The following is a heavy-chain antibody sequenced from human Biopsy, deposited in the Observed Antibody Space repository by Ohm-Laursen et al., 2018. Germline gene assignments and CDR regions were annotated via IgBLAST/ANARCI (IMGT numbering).Heavy chain of an antibody. CDR2: IHGSGRT. J-gene: IGHJ4*02. D-gene: IGHD3-16*01. V-gene: IGHV3-66*01. Sequence: SLRLSCSASEFNVDRNHMNWVRQAPGKGLEWVSMIHGSGRTDYADSVTGRFTVSRDNSKDTVYLQMNALRVDDTAMYYCAGAGGHSFWGQGALVTVSS. CDR3: AGAGGHSF. CDR1: EFNVDRNH.